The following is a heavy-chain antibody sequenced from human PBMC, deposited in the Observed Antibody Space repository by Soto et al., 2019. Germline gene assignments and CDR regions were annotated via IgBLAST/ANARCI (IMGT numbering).Heavy chain of an antibody. CDR2: VYYSGTT. J-gene: IGHJ4*02. CDR1: GGSVSNKTYY. V-gene: IGHV4-61*01. Sequence: TSETLSLTCSVSGGSVSNKTYYWSWIRQPPGKRLEWIGYVYYSGTTNYNPSLKSRVTISVDLSKNQFSLRLSSVTTVDTALYYCARTTAVPNTLRSRYFFDYWGQGTLVTVSS. CDR3: ARTTAVPNTLRSRYFFDY. D-gene: IGHD4-17*01.